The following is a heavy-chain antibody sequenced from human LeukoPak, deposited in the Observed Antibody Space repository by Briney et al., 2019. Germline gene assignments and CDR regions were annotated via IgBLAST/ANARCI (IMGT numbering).Heavy chain of an antibody. CDR3: ATQSEWLGDFDY. D-gene: IGHD6-19*01. CDR2: IKPDGST. V-gene: IGHV3-74*01. J-gene: IGHJ4*02. Sequence: GGSLRLSCAASGFTFSSHWMHWVRQAPGKGLVWVSRIKPDGSTYYSDSVKGRFTVSRDNAKNTLYLQMNSLTAEDTAAYYCATQSEWLGDFDYWGQGTLVTVSS. CDR1: GFTFSSHW.